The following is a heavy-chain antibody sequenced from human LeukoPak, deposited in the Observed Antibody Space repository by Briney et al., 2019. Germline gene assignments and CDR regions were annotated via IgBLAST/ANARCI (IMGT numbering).Heavy chain of an antibody. CDR2: INHSGST. CDR1: GGSFSGYY. CDR3: ARGRVY. Sequence: SETLSLTCAVYGGSFSGYYWSWIRQPPGKGLEWIGEINHSGSTNYNPSLKSRVTISVDTSKNQFSLKLSSVTAADTAVYYCARGRVYWGQGTLVTVSS. J-gene: IGHJ4*02. V-gene: IGHV4-34*01.